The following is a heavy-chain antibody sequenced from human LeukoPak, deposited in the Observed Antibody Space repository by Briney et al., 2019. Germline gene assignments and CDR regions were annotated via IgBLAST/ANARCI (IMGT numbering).Heavy chain of an antibody. CDR1: GGSISSYY. V-gene: IGHV4-4*09. J-gene: IGHJ4*02. CDR3: ARHRSEMATFSGFDY. D-gene: IGHD5-24*01. Sequence: PSETQSLTRTLSGGSISSYYWSSIRQPPGKGLEWIGYIYTSGSTNYNPSLKSRVTISVDTSENQFSLKLSSVTAADTAVYYCARHRSEMATFSGFDYWGQGTLVTVSS. CDR2: IYTSGST.